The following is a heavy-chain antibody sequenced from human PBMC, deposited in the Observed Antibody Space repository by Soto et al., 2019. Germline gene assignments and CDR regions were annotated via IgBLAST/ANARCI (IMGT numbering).Heavy chain of an antibody. CDR2: ISGSGGSA. D-gene: IGHD4-17*01. J-gene: IGHJ6*03. CDR3: AKGPTDYGDYGYYYYYMDV. Sequence: PGGSLRLSCAASGFTFSSYAMSWVRQAPGKGLDWVSAISGSGGSAYYADSVKGRFTISRDNSKNTLYLQMNSLRAEDTAVYYCAKGPTDYGDYGYYYYYMDVWGKGTTVTVSS. V-gene: IGHV3-23*01. CDR1: GFTFSSYA.